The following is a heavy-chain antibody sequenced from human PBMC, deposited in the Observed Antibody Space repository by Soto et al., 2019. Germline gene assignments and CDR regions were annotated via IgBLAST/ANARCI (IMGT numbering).Heavy chain of an antibody. CDR3: ATLHFYGDKRYYFDY. CDR1: GGSFSGYY. V-gene: IGHV4-34*01. Sequence: PSETLSLTCAVYGGSFSGYYWSWIRQPPGKGLEWIGEINHSGSTNYNPSLKSRVTISVDTSKNQFSLKLSSVTAADTAVYYCATLHFYGDKRYYFDYWGQGTLGTVSS. J-gene: IGHJ4*02. CDR2: INHSGST. D-gene: IGHD4-17*01.